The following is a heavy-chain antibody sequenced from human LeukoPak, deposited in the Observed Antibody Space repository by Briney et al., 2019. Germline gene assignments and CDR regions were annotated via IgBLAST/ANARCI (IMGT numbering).Heavy chain of an antibody. Sequence: PGGSLRLSCAASGFTFSSYYMSWVRQAPGKGLEWVASIKDEDGSDRYYVDSVKGRFTISRDNAKKSVFLQMNSLRAEDTASYFCAREWEVPRYLDYWGRGSLVIVSS. CDR1: GFTFSSYY. CDR2: IKDEDGSDR. J-gene: IGHJ4*02. CDR3: AREWEVPRYLDY. D-gene: IGHD1-26*01. V-gene: IGHV3-7*04.